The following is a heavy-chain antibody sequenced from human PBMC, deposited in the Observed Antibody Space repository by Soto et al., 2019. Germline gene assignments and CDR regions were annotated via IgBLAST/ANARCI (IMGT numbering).Heavy chain of an antibody. CDR3: AREWSVANTGY. D-gene: IGHD5-12*01. J-gene: IGHJ4*02. CDR1: VFTFSNYS. CDR2: ISKDGDKK. V-gene: IGHV3-30-3*01. Sequence: PGGSLRLSCAASVFTFSNYSIHLVRQAPGKGLEWVAVISKDGDKKYYADSVKGRFTISRDNSKNTLYLQMNGLRPEDTAVYYCAREWSVANTGYWGQGTKVTVSS.